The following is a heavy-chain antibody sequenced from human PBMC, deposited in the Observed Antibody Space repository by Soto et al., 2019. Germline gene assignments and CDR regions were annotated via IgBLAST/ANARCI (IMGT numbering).Heavy chain of an antibody. J-gene: IGHJ6*02. Sequence: GGSLRLSCAASGFTFSSYGMHWVRQAPGKGLEWVAVISYDGSNKYYADSVKGRFTISRDNSKNTLYLQMNSLRAEDTAVYYCVRSVTDFWSGGHYGLDVWGQGTTVTVSS. CDR2: ISYDGSNK. CDR1: GFTFSSYG. CDR3: VRSVTDFWSGGHYGLDV. V-gene: IGHV3-30*03. D-gene: IGHD3-3*01.